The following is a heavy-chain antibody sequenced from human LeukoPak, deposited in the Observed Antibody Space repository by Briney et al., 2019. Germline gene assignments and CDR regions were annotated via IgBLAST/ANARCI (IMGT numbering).Heavy chain of an antibody. Sequence: GGSLRLSCAASGFTFSTYYMSWVRQAPGTGLEWVANIKQDGSEKYYVDSVKGRFTISRDNAKNSLYLQMNSLRAEDTAVYYCAKPIASGDYWGQGTLVTVSS. CDR1: GFTFSTYY. V-gene: IGHV3-7*03. D-gene: IGHD3-10*01. CDR3: AKPIASGDY. CDR2: IKQDGSEK. J-gene: IGHJ4*02.